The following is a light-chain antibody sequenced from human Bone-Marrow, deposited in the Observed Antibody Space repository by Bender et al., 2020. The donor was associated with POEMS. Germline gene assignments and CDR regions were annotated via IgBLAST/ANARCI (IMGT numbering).Light chain of an antibody. J-gene: IGLJ1*01. CDR3: QAWDTSTYV. V-gene: IGLV3-1*01. Sequence: VLTQPPSVSAATGQKVTISCSGDNLGNKYACWYQQKPGQSPVLVIYEDAKRPSGIPERFSGSNSGNTATLTISGTQAVDEADYYCQAWDTSTYVFGPGTKVTVL. CDR2: EDA. CDR1: NLGNKY.